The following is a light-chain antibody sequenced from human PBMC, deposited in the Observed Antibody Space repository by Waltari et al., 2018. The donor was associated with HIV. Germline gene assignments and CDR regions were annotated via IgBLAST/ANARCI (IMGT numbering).Light chain of an antibody. CDR2: DVN. CDR3: SSYTTSSTYV. V-gene: IGLV2-14*03. J-gene: IGLJ1*01. CDR1: SSDVGASDH. Sequence: QSALTQPASVSGSPGQSITISCTGTSSDVGASDHVSWYQQHPGKAPKLMIYDVNNRPSGVSHRFSGSKSATTASLTISGLQAEDEADYYCSSYTTSSTYVFGTGTKVTVL.